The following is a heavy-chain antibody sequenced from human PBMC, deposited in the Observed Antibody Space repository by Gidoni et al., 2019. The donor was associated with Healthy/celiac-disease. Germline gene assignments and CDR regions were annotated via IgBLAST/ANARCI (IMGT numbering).Heavy chain of an antibody. CDR1: GFTFSSYS. V-gene: IGHV3-48*01. Sequence: EVQLVESGGGLVQPGGSLRLSCAASGFTFSSYSMNWVRQAPGKGLEWVSYISSSSSTIYYADSVKGRFTISRDNAKNSLYLQMNSLRAEDTAVYYCASLDGYNFGYFDLWGRGTLVTVSS. CDR3: ASLDGYNFGYFDL. CDR2: ISSSSSTI. D-gene: IGHD5-12*01. J-gene: IGHJ2*01.